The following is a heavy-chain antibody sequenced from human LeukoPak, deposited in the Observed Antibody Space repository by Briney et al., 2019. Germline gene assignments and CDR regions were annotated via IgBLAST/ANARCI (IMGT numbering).Heavy chain of an antibody. Sequence: PGGSLRLSCAASGFTFSSYAMSWVRQAPGKGLEWVSAISGSGGSTYYADSVKCRFTISRDNSKNTLYLQMNGLRAEDTAVYYCAKDGGYDFWSGYYMDYWGQGTLVTVSS. CDR1: GFTFSSYA. D-gene: IGHD3-3*01. J-gene: IGHJ4*02. V-gene: IGHV3-23*01. CDR3: AKDGGYDFWSGYYMDY. CDR2: ISGSGGST.